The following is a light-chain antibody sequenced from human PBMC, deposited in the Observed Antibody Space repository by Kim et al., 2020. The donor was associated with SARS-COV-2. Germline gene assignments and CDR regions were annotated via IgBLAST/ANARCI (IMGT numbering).Light chain of an antibody. J-gene: IGKJ5*01. Sequence: ASVGDSVTIACRASQSISSWVAWYQQKPGKAPHLLIYQASNLESWVPSRFIGSGSGTEFTLTISSLQPDDFATYYCQQYADYPMTFGQGTRLEIK. CDR1: QSISSW. CDR3: QQYADYPMT. V-gene: IGKV1-5*03. CDR2: QAS.